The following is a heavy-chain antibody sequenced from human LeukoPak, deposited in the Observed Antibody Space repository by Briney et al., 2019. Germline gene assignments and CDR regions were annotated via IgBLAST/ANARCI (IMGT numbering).Heavy chain of an antibody. CDR2: IRSSGSYI. V-gene: IGHV3-21*01. J-gene: IGHJ4*02. D-gene: IGHD1-26*01. CDR1: GFTLSSYS. CDR3: ASLAGGYFFDH. Sequence: GGSLRLSCAASGFTLSSYSMNWVRQAPGKGLEWVSSIRSSGSYIYYADSVKGRITISRDNAKNSLYLQINSPRVEDTAVYYCASLAGGYFFDHWGQGTLVTVSS.